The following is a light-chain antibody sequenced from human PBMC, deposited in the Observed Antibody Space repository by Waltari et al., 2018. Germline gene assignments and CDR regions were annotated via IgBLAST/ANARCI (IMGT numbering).Light chain of an antibody. CDR1: NLGAKY. CDR2: QDK. CDR3: QAWDSTTAVV. V-gene: IGLV3-1*01. Sequence: SSELTQPPSMSVSPGQTATIPCSGDNLGAKYVSWYQQKPGQSPVVVIAQDKTRPSGIPERFSGSNSGNTATLTIGGAQAVDEADYYCQAWDSTTAVVFGGGTKLTVL. J-gene: IGLJ2*01.